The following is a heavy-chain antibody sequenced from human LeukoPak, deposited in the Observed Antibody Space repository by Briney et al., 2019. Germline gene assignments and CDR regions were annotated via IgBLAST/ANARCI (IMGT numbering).Heavy chain of an antibody. J-gene: IGHJ4*02. V-gene: IGHV3-23*01. Sequence: GGSLRLSCAASGFTFSSYAMSWVRQAPGKGLECISGFSGSGGSTYYADSVKGRFTISRDNSKNTLYLQMNSLTVEDTAVYYCARDGRWINYYDGSAPLWGQGTLVTVSS. D-gene: IGHD3-22*01. CDR1: GFTFSSYA. CDR2: FSGSGGST. CDR3: ARDGRWINYYDGSAPL.